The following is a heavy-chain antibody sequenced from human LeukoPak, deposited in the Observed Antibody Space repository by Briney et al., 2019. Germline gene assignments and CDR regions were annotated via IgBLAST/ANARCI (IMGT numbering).Heavy chain of an antibody. CDR2: ISSSSSYI. Sequence: PGGSLRLSCAASGFTFSSYSMNWVRQAPGKGLEWVSSISSSSSYIYYADSVKGRFTISRDNAKNSLYLQMNSLRAEDTAVYYCARGDERGNGDYWYFDYWGQGTLVTVSS. V-gene: IGHV3-21*01. D-gene: IGHD4-17*01. CDR3: ARGDERGNGDYWYFDY. CDR1: GFTFSSYS. J-gene: IGHJ4*02.